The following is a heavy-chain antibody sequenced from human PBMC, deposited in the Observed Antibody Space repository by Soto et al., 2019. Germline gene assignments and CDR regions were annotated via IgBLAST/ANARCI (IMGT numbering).Heavy chain of an antibody. CDR1: GFSFSTFA. Sequence: EVQILESGGGLIQPGGSLRLSCAASGFSFSTFAMTWVRQAPGKGLEWVSTIISTGISTYYADSVKGRFTISRANSKNTLYLQMNRLRAEDSAVYYCAKGNYGDYGGFDPLGQGTLVTVSS. D-gene: IGHD4-17*01. V-gene: IGHV3-23*01. CDR3: AKGNYGDYGGFDP. CDR2: IISTGIST. J-gene: IGHJ5*02.